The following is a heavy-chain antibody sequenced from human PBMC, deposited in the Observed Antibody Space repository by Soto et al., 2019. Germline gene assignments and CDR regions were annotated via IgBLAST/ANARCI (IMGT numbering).Heavy chain of an antibody. V-gene: IGHV1-3*01. CDR1: GYTFTGYA. CDR3: ARAVALPADLDY. J-gene: IGHJ4*02. Sequence: GASVKVSCKASGYTFTGYAMHWVRQAPGQRLEWMGWINAGNGNAKYSQKFQGRVTITRDTSASTAYMELSSLRSDDTAVYYCARAVALPADLDYWGQGTLVTVSS. CDR2: INAGNGNA. D-gene: IGHD2-21*02.